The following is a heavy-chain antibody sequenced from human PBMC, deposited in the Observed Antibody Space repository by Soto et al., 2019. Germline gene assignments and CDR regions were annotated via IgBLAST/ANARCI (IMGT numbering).Heavy chain of an antibody. J-gene: IGHJ5*02. V-gene: IGHV1-46*01. CDR2: INPSGGRT. Sequence: ASVKVSCKASGYILSSYFMHWVRQAPGQGLEWMGIINPSGGRTTYAQKFQGRVTMTRDTSTSTVYMELSSLRSEDTAVYYCASDGCLTATCGGGGNWFDPWGQGTPVTVSS. CDR1: GYILSSYF. D-gene: IGHD3-16*01. CDR3: ASDGCLTATCGGGGNWFDP.